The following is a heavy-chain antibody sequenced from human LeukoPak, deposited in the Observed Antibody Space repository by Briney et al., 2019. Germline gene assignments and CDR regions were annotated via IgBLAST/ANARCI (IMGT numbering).Heavy chain of an antibody. D-gene: IGHD1-1*01. J-gene: IGHJ3*02. Sequence: SQTLSLTCTVSGGSISSGGTNWSWIRQHPGKGLEWIGYIYYSGITYYNPSLKSRVTISLDTSKNQFSLKLSSVTAADTAVYYCARQPRGANFLDAFDIWGQGTMVTVSS. CDR2: IYYSGIT. V-gene: IGHV4-31*03. CDR1: GGSISSGGTN. CDR3: ARQPRGANFLDAFDI.